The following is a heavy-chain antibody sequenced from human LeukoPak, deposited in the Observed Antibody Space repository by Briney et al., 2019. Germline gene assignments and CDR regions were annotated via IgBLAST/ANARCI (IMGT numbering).Heavy chain of an antibody. CDR3: ARMIYGAITDY. D-gene: IGHD4/OR15-4a*01. CDR2: IDWDDDK. CDR1: GFSLSTSGMR. Sequence: SGPTLVNPTQTLTLTCTFSGFSLSTSGMRVSWIRQPPGKALEWLARIDWDDDKFYSTSLKTRLTISKDTSKNQVVLTMTNVDPVDTATYYCARMIYGAITDYWGQGTLVTVSS. V-gene: IGHV2-70*04. J-gene: IGHJ4*02.